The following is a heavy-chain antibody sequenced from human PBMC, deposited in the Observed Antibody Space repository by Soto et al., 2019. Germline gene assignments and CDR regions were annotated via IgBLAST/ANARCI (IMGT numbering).Heavy chain of an antibody. CDR3: ARGAPDYDILSGGDDAFDI. Sequence: GGSLRLSCAASGFTFSSYDMHWVRQAPGKGLEWVAVIWYDGSNKYYADSVKGRFTISRDNSKNTLYLQMNSLRAEDTAVYYCARGAPDYDILSGGDDAFDIWGQGTMVTV. D-gene: IGHD3-9*01. CDR1: GFTFSSYD. V-gene: IGHV3-33*01. CDR2: IWYDGSNK. J-gene: IGHJ3*02.